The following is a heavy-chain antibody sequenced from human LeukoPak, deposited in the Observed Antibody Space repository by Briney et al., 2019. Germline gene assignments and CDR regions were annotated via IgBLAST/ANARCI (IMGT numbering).Heavy chain of an antibody. CDR3: ARAAYYYDSSGYYIDAFDI. V-gene: IGHV4-34*01. D-gene: IGHD3-22*01. Sequence: SETLSLTCAVYGGSFSGYYWSWIRQPPGKGLEWIGEINHSGSTNYNPSLKSRVTISVDTSKNQFSLKLSSVTAADTAVYYCARAAYYYDSSGYYIDAFDIWGQGTMVTVSS. CDR2: INHSGST. J-gene: IGHJ3*02. CDR1: GGSFSGYY.